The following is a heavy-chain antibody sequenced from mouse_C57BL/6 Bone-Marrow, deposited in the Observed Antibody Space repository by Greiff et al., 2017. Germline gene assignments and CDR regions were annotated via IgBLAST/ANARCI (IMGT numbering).Heavy chain of an antibody. Sequence: EVQRQQSGAELVKPGASVKLSCTASGFNIKGYYMPWVKQRPEQGLEWIGRIGPDGGETKYAPKFQGKATIPGDTSSNTAYLQLSRLTSEDTAVYYGARIYDYGSFDYWGQGTALTVSS. CDR1: GFNIKGYY. J-gene: IGHJ2*01. CDR3: ARIYDYGSFDY. V-gene: IGHV14-2*01. D-gene: IGHD2-4*01. CDR2: IGPDGGET.